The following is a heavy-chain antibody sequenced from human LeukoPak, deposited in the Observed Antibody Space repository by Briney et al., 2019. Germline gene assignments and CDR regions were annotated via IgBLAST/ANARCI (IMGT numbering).Heavy chain of an antibody. CDR2: IRSKAYGGTT. CDR3: TRDDIGAAKTYYDFWSGPYGMDV. J-gene: IGHJ6*02. V-gene: IGHV3-49*04. Sequence: PGGSLRLSCTAFGFTFGDYAMSWVRQAPGKGLEWVGFIRSKAYGGTTEYAASVKGRFTISRDDSKSIAYLQMNSLKTEDTAVYYCTRDDIGAAKTYYDFWSGPYGMDVWGQGTTVTVSS. D-gene: IGHD3-3*01. CDR1: GFTFGDYA.